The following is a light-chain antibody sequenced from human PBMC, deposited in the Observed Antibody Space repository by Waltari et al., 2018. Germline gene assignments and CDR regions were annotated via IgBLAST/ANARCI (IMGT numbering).Light chain of an antibody. CDR2: GAS. Sequence: DIQMTQPPSSLSASVGDMVTITCRASQDLNSWVAWYQQKPGKAPKLLIYGASNLQSGVPSRFRGSGSGTDFCLTISNLQPEDFAVYFCQQGHSTPWTFGQGTKVEIK. CDR1: QDLNSW. CDR3: QQGHSTPWT. J-gene: IGKJ1*01. V-gene: IGKV1-12*01.